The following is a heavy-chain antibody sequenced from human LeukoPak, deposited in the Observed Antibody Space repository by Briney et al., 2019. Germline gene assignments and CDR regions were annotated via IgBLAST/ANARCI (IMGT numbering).Heavy chain of an antibody. CDR2: LYYSGST. V-gene: IGHV4-61*01. J-gene: IGHJ4*02. D-gene: IGHD3-3*01. CDR1: GGSVSSGSYY. CDR3: ARSRRNFGIIIAFDY. Sequence: SETLSLTCTVSGGSVSSGSYYWSWIRQPPGKGLEWIGYLYYSGSTNYNPSLKSRVTMSVDTSKNQFSLKLSSVTAADTAVYYCARSRRNFGIIIAFDYWGQGTLVTVSS.